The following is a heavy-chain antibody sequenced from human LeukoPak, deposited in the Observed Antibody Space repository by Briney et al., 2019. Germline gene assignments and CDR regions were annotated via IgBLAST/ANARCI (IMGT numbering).Heavy chain of an antibody. Sequence: SGPTLVKPTQTLTLTCTFSGFSLSTSGVGVGWIRQPPGKALEWLALIYWDDDKRYSPSLKSRLTITKDTSKNQVVLTTTNMDPVDTATYYCAHCSGYYDSSGYYQTPYFDYWGQGTLVTVSS. CDR1: GFSLSTSGVG. D-gene: IGHD3-22*01. CDR2: IYWDDDK. J-gene: IGHJ4*02. CDR3: AHCSGYYDSSGYYQTPYFDY. V-gene: IGHV2-5*02.